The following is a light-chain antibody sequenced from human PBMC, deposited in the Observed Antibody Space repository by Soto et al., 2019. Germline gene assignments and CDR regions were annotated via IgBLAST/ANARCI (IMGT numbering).Light chain of an antibody. CDR2: GNS. Sequence: QSVLTQPPSVSGAPGQRVTISCNGSSSNIGAGYDVHWYQQLPGTAPKLLIYGNSNRPSGVPDRFSGSKSGTSASLAITGLQAEDEADYYCQSYDSSLSGNWVFGGGTKVTVL. J-gene: IGLJ3*02. V-gene: IGLV1-40*01. CDR3: QSYDSSLSGNWV. CDR1: SSNIGAGYD.